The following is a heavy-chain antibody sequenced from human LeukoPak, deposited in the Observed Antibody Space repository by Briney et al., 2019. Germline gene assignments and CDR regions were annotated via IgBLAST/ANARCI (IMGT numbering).Heavy chain of an antibody. Sequence: SVKVSCKASGGTFSSYAISWVRQAPGQGLEWMGGIIPIFGTANYAQKFQSRVAITADESTSTAYMELSSLRSEDTAVYYCARDIAVVPAAANWFDPWGQGTLVTVSS. CDR1: GGTFSSYA. CDR3: ARDIAVVPAAANWFDP. D-gene: IGHD2-2*01. CDR2: IIPIFGTA. V-gene: IGHV1-69*13. J-gene: IGHJ5*02.